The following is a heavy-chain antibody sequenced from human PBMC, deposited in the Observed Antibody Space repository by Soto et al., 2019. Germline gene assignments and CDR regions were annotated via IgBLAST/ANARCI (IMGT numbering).Heavy chain of an antibody. V-gene: IGHV1-18*01. CDR2: ISPHNDRT. Sequence: QVQLVQSGADVKKPWASVKFSCKASGYNFTSYGISWVRQAPGHVLEWMGWISPHNDRTKYARRFQDRVTMTTATPTSTVYMALGSLRSDDTAVSYCARDLYYSSGRYFDHDAFDIWGPGTVVPVSS. J-gene: IGHJ3*02. D-gene: IGHD6-19*01. CDR1: GYNFTSYG. CDR3: ARDLYYSSGRYFDHDAFDI.